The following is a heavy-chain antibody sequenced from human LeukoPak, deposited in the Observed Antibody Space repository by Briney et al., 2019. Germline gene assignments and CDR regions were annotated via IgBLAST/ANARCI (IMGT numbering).Heavy chain of an antibody. CDR3: ARVLRTMVRGGAFDI. CDR2: INHSGST. CDR1: GGSFSGYY. Sequence: SETLSLTCAVYGGSFSGYYWSWIRQPPGKGLEWIGEINHSGSTNYNPSLKSRVTISVDTSKNQFSLKLSSVTAADTAVYYCARVLRTMVRGGAFDIWGQGTMVTVSS. V-gene: IGHV4-34*01. J-gene: IGHJ3*02. D-gene: IGHD3-10*01.